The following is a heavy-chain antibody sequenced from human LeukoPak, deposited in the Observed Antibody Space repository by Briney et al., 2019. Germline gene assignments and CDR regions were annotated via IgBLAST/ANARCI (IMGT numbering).Heavy chain of an antibody. CDR2: INPSGST. J-gene: IGHJ4*02. CDR1: GGSFSGYY. Sequence: SETLSLTCAVYGGSFSGYYWTWIRQPPDKGLEWIGEINPSGSTNYNPSLKTRVTISTDTSKNHFSLNLNSVTAADTGVYYCVRGSRVYCGGDCYYYWGQGTLVTVSS. V-gene: IGHV4-34*01. D-gene: IGHD2-21*02. CDR3: VRGSRVYCGGDCYYY.